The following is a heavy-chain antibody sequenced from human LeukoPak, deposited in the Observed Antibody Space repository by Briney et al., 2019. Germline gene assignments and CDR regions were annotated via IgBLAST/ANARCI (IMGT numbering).Heavy chain of an antibody. D-gene: IGHD3-3*01. J-gene: IGHJ4*02. Sequence: SETLSLTCTVSGGSISSYYWSWIRQPPGKGLEWIGYIYYSGSTNYNPSLKSRVTISVDTSKNQFSLKLSSVTAADTAVYYCARDIDPRYYDFWSGFGYWGQGTLVTVSS. V-gene: IGHV4-59*01. CDR2: IYYSGST. CDR1: GGSISSYY. CDR3: ARDIDPRYYDFWSGFGY.